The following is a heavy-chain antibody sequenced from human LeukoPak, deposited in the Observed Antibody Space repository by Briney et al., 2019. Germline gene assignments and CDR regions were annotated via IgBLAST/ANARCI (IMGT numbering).Heavy chain of an antibody. V-gene: IGHV3-23*01. CDR3: ANLEVGYFDY. CDR2: ISGSGGST. Sequence: PGRSLRLSCAASGFTFSSYAMHWVRQAPGKGLEWVSAISGSGGSTYYADSVKGRFTISRDNSKNTLYLQMNSLRAEDTAVYYCANLEVGYFDYWGQGTLVTVSS. CDR1: GFTFSSYA. D-gene: IGHD1-26*01. J-gene: IGHJ4*02.